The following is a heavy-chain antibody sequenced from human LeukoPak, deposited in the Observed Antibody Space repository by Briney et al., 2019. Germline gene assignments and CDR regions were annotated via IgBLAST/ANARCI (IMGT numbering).Heavy chain of an antibody. CDR1: GGSISSYY. Sequence: PSETLSLTCTVSGGSISSYYWSWIRQPPGKGLEWIGYIYYSGSTNYNPSLKSRVTISVDTSKNQFSLKLSSVTAADTAVYYCARFRLLLWFGESPGAFDIWGQGTMVTVSS. CDR2: IYYSGST. D-gene: IGHD3-10*01. J-gene: IGHJ3*02. CDR3: ARFRLLLWFGESPGAFDI. V-gene: IGHV4-59*01.